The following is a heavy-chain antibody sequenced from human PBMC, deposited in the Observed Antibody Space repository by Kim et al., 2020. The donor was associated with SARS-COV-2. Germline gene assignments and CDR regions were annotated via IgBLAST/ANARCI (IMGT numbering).Heavy chain of an antibody. CDR3: ARGSPPRGSGSYSIPPGYGMDV. J-gene: IGHJ6*02. V-gene: IGHV4-34*01. Sequence: SETLSLTCAVYGGSFSGYYWSWIRQPPGKGLEWIGEINHSGSTNYNPSLKSRVTISVDTSKNQFSLKLSSVTAADTAVYYCARGSPPRGSGSYSIPPGYGMDVWGQGTTVTVSS. CDR2: INHSGST. CDR1: GGSFSGYY. D-gene: IGHD3-10*01.